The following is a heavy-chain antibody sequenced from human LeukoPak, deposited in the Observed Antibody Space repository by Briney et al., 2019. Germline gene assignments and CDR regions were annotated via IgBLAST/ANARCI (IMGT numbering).Heavy chain of an antibody. CDR3: ARRSWDCSGGSCYQMGAFDI. V-gene: IGHV1-18*01. Sequence: GASVKVSCKASGYTFTSYGISWVRQAPGQGLEWMGWISAYNGNTNYAQKLQGRVTMTTDTSTSTAYMELRSLRSDDTAVYYCARRSWDCSGGSCYQMGAFDIWGQGTMVTVSS. J-gene: IGHJ3*02. CDR2: ISAYNGNT. D-gene: IGHD2-15*01. CDR1: GYTFTSYG.